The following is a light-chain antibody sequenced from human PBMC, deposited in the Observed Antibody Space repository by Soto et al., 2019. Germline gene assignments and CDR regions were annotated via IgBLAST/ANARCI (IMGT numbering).Light chain of an antibody. CDR1: QTVSRN. J-gene: IGKJ5*01. CDR2: DIS. Sequence: VVMTQSPATLSVSPGERATLSCRASQTVSRNLAWYQQRPGQAPRLLIYDISNRAAGVPARFSGSGSETEFTLTIRSLQSEDFAVYFCQQYNNWPSFGQGTRLE. CDR3: QQYNNWPS. V-gene: IGKV3-15*01.